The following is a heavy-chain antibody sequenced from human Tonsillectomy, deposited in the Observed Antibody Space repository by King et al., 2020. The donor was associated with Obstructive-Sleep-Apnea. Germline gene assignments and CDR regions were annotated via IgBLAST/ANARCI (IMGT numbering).Heavy chain of an antibody. V-gene: IGHV1-18*01. CDR1: GHTFTSYA. D-gene: IGHD6-25*01. CDR2: ISGDNGNT. Sequence: VQLVESGAEVKKPGASVKVSCKASGHTFTSYAISWVRQAPGQGLEWMGWISGDNGNTKYAQKFQGRVTMTTDTSTSTAYMELRSLRSDDTAVYYCARVTYSSDFYFDYWGQGTLVTVSS. CDR3: ARVTYSSDFYFDY. J-gene: IGHJ4*02.